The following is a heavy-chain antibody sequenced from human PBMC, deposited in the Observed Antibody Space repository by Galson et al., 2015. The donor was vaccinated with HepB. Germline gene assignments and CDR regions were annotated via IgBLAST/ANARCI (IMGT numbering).Heavy chain of an antibody. J-gene: IGHJ4*02. CDR1: GYSFTSYW. D-gene: IGHD2-15*01. CDR2: MYPGDSDT. Sequence: QSGAEVKKPGESLRISCKGSGYSFTSYWISWVRQMPGKGLEWMGIMYPGDSDTRYSPSFQGQVTISADKSISTAYLQWSSLKASDTAMYYCARHAQPGYCSGGICYSVPDYWGQGTLVTVSS. CDR3: ARHAQPGYCSGGICYSVPDY. V-gene: IGHV5-51*01.